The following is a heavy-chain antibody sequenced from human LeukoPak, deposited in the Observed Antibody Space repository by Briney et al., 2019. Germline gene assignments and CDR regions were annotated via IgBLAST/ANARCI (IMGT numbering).Heavy chain of an antibody. V-gene: IGHV4-4*07. Sequence: SETLSLTCIVSGGSISDNYWSWIRQPAGKGLEWIGRIYSTGSINYSPSLKSRVTMSVDTSKNHFFLTLTSVSAADTAVYYCARGGAMTGYYDSWGQGTLVTVSS. CDR2: IYSTGSI. CDR3: ARGGAMTGYYDS. J-gene: IGHJ5*01. D-gene: IGHD3-9*01. CDR1: GGSISDNY.